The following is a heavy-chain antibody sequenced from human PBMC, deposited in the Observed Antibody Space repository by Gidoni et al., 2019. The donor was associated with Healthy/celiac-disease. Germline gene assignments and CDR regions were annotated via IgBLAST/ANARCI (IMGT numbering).Heavy chain of an antibody. Sequence: QLQLLQSGAEVKKPGASVTVSCKASGYTFTSYYIHWVRQARGQGLEWMGIMNPSGGSTSYAQKVQGRVTMTRDTATSTVYMELSSLRSEDTAVYYGARGDILTGRHYYYGMDVWGQGTTVTVSS. V-gene: IGHV1-46*01. CDR2: MNPSGGST. D-gene: IGHD3-9*01. CDR1: GYTFTSYY. CDR3: ARGDILTGRHYYYGMDV. J-gene: IGHJ6*02.